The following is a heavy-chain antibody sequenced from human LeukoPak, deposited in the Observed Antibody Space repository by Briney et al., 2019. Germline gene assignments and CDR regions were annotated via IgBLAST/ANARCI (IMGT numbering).Heavy chain of an antibody. J-gene: IGHJ6*03. V-gene: IGHV3-21*04. Sequence: GGSLRLSCAASGFTFSSYSMNWVRQAPGKGLEWVSSISSSSSYIYYADSVKGRFTISRDNAKNSLYLQMNSLRAEDTAVYYCAKDGVPYCGGDCTAQFFYYMDVWGKGTTVTVSS. D-gene: IGHD2-21*02. CDR2: ISSSSSYI. CDR1: GFTFSSYS. CDR3: AKDGVPYCGGDCTAQFFYYMDV.